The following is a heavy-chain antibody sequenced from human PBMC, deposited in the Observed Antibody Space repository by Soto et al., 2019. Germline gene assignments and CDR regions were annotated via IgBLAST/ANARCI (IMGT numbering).Heavy chain of an antibody. J-gene: IGHJ4*02. Sequence: PGGSLRLSCAASGFTFSSYSMNWVRQAPGKGLEWVAVISYDGGNKYYADSVKGRFTISRDNSKNTLYLQMNSLRAEDTAVYYCAKDTMYGSGSYYNPSRYFDYWGQGTLVTVSS. CDR2: ISYDGGNK. V-gene: IGHV3-30*18. CDR3: AKDTMYGSGSYYNPSRYFDY. CDR1: GFTFSSYS. D-gene: IGHD3-10*01.